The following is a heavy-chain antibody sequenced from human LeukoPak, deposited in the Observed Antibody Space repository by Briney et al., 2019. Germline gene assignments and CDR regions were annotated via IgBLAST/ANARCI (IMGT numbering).Heavy chain of an antibody. CDR2: IASRGTTT. CDR3: ALLAVASDFDY. D-gene: IGHD6-19*01. Sequence: GGSLRLSCAVSGFPFGVYEMNWVRQAPGKGLEWVSNIASRGTTTYYAESVKGRFSISRDNAKSSLYLQKNSLRVEDTAVYYCALLAVASDFDYWGQGALVTVSS. J-gene: IGHJ4*02. V-gene: IGHV3-48*03. CDR1: GFPFGVYE.